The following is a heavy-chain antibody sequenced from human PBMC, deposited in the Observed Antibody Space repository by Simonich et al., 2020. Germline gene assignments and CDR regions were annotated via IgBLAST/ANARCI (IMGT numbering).Heavy chain of an antibody. J-gene: IGHJ6*03. CDR3: ARGALTGDYYYMDV. D-gene: IGHD7-27*01. CDR2: INPNGGGT. CDR1: GYTFTGYY. V-gene: IGHV1-2*02. Sequence: QVQLVQSGAEVKKPGASVKVSCKASGYTFTGYYRHWVRQAPGQGLEWMEWINPNGGGTNYAQKLQGRFTMTRDTSISTAYMELSRLRSDDTAVYYCARGALTGDYYYMDVWGKGTTVTVSS.